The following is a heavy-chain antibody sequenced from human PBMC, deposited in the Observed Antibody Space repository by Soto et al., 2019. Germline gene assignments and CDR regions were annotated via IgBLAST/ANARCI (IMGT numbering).Heavy chain of an antibody. CDR2: ISGSGGST. Sequence: EVQLLESGGGLVQPGGSLRLSCAASGFTFSSYAMSWVRQAPGKGLEWVSAISGSGGSTYYADSVKGRFTISRDNSKNTLYLQMNSLRAEDTAVYYCATALLFKWPAANGVFDYWGQGTLVTVSS. CDR3: ATALLFKWPAANGVFDY. D-gene: IGHD2-2*01. J-gene: IGHJ4*02. CDR1: GFTFSSYA. V-gene: IGHV3-23*01.